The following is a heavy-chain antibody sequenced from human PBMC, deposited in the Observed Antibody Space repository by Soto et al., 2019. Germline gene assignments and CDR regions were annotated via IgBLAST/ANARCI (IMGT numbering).Heavy chain of an antibody. CDR2: INSDGSST. V-gene: IGHV3-74*01. J-gene: IGHJ4*02. CDR1: GFTVGSYL. Sequence: EVQLVASGGGLVQPGGSLRLSCAASGFTVGSYLMHWVRQAPGKGLVWVSRINSDGSSTSFADSVKGRFTISRDNAKNTLYLQMNSLRAEDTAVYYCARVNYGDYGGVYDYWGQGTLVTVSS. D-gene: IGHD4-17*01. CDR3: ARVNYGDYGGVYDY.